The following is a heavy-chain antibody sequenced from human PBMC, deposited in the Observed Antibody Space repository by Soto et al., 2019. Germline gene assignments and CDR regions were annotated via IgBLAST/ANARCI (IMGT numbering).Heavy chain of an antibody. V-gene: IGHV1-69*13. CDR2: IIPIFGTA. CDR1: GGSFSSYV. CDR3: ARVSNYYGSGSYYKTVGP. D-gene: IGHD3-10*01. Sequence: SVKVSCKGSGGSFSSYVISWVRQAPGQGLEWMGGIIPIFGTANYAQKFQGRVTITADESTSTAYMELSSLRSEDTAVYYCARVSNYYGSGSYYKTVGPWGQGTLVTVLL. J-gene: IGHJ5*02.